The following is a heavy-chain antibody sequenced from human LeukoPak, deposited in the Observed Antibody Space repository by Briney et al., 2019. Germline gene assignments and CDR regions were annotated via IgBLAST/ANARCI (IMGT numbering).Heavy chain of an antibody. V-gene: IGHV4-59*08. D-gene: IGHD5-24*01. Sequence: SETLSLTCSVSGVSISRSYWIWIRQTPGKGLEWIGYISYTGVSSYNPALKSRVTISVDTSKNQFPLNVGSVTAADTAVYYCARLPEGGYATSLGWIGPWGQGTRVTVSS. CDR1: GVSISRSY. J-gene: IGHJ5*02. CDR2: ISYTGVS. CDR3: ARLPEGGYATSLGWIGP.